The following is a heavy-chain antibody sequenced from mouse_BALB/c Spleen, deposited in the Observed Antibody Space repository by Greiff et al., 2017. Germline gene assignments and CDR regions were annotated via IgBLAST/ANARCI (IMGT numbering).Heavy chain of an antibody. CDR2: ISYSGST. CDR1: GYSITSDYA. Sequence: EVQLQESGPGLVKPSQSLSLTCTVTGYSITSDYAWNWIRQFPGNKLEWMGYISYSGSTSYNPSLKSRISITRDTSKNQFFLQLNSVTTEDTATYYCARKATVYYFDYWGQGTTLTVSS. V-gene: IGHV3-2*02. D-gene: IGHD1-1*01. J-gene: IGHJ2*01. CDR3: ARKATVYYFDY.